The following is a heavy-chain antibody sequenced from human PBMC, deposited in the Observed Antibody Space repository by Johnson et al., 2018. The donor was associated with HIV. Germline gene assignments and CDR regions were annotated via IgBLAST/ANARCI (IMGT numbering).Heavy chain of an antibody. CDR3: ARDLGNWDSPRSAFDI. CDR1: GFTFSSYD. Sequence: VQLVESGGGLTQPGGSLRLSCAASGFTFSSYDMHWVRQATGKGLEWVSTIGTAGDTYYPGSVKGRFTISRDNAKNSLYLQVNSLRAEDTAVYYCARDLGNWDSPRSAFDIWGQGTMVTVSS. D-gene: IGHD1/OR15-1a*01. V-gene: IGHV3-13*01. J-gene: IGHJ3*02. CDR2: IGTAGDT.